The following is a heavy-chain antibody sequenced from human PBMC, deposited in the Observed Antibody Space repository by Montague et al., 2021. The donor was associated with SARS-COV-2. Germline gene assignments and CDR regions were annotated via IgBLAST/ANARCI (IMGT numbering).Heavy chain of an antibody. Sequence: SETLSLTCSVSGDSITNHYWSWIRQPAVKGLEWIGRMHFTGNTNFSPFFSSRLTMSADTSKNQFSLKLTSVTAADTAIYFCARDRFDFGAGRQGTIYFWGHGTLVTVSS. CDR3: ARDRFDFGAGRQGTIYF. V-gene: IGHV4-4*07. J-gene: IGHJ4*01. CDR2: MHFTGNT. CDR1: GDSITNHY. D-gene: IGHD3-10*01.